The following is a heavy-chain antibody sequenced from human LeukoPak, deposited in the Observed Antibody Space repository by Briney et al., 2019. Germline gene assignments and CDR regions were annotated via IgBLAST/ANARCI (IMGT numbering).Heavy chain of an antibody. Sequence: GGSLRLSCAASGFTFSSYSMNWVRQAPGKGLEWVSSISSSSSYIYYADSVKGRLTISRDNAKNSLYLQMNSLRAEDTAVYYCARVGYYDFWSGYYIVDYFDYWGQGTLVTVSS. CDR2: ISSSSSYI. CDR1: GFTFSSYS. CDR3: ARVGYYDFWSGYYIVDYFDY. V-gene: IGHV3-21*01. D-gene: IGHD3-3*01. J-gene: IGHJ4*02.